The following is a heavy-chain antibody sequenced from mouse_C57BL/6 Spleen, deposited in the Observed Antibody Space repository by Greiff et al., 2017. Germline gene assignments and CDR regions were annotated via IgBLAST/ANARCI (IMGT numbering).Heavy chain of an antibody. V-gene: IGHV5-17*01. CDR2: ISSGSSTL. CDR1: GFTFSDYG. Sequence: EVQLVESGGGLVKPGGSLKLSCAASGFTFSDYGMPWVRQAPEKGLEWVGYISSGSSTLYYADKVKGRSTISTDKAKNTLFLQMTSLRSEDTAMYYCAPCYGSSAPWFAYWGQGTLVTVSA. CDR3: APCYGSSAPWFAY. D-gene: IGHD1-1*01. J-gene: IGHJ3*01.